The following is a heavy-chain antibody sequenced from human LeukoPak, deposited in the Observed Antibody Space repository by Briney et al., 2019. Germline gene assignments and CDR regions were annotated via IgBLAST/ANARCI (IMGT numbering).Heavy chain of an antibody. V-gene: IGHV4-30-4*01. CDR3: ARYHYYSSWFDP. CDR2: IYYSGST. D-gene: IGHD4-11*01. CDR1: GGSISSGDYY. Sequence: SETLSLTCTVSGGSISSGDYYWSWIRRPPGKGLEWIGYIYYSGSTYYNPSLKSRVTISVDTSKNQFSLKLSSVTAADTAVYYCARYHYYSSWFDPWGQGTLVTVSS. J-gene: IGHJ5*02.